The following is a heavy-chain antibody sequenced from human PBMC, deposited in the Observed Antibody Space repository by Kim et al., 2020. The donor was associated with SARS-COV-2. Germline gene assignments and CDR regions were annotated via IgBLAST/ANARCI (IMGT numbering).Heavy chain of an antibody. CDR2: IVVGSGNT. D-gene: IGHD4-4*01. V-gene: IGHV1-58*01. Sequence: SVKVSCKASGFTFTSSAVQWVRQARGQRLEWIGWIVVGSGNTNYAQKFQERVTITRDMSTSTAYMELSSLRSEDTAVYYCAADPGDDYSNLLGPYYYYYGMDVWGRETTVTVSS. J-gene: IGHJ6*02. CDR3: AADPGDDYSNLLGPYYYYYGMDV. CDR1: GFTFTSSA.